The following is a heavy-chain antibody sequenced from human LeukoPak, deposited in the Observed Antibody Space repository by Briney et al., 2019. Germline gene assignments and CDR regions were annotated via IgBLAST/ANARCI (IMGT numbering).Heavy chain of an antibody. CDR1: GGTFSSYA. CDR2: ISAYNGNT. D-gene: IGHD1-26*01. V-gene: IGHV1-18*01. CDR3: ARDEPVYSGSYRNWFDP. J-gene: IGHJ5*02. Sequence: GASVKVSCKASGGTFSSYAISWVRQAPGQGLEWMGWISAYNGNTNYAQKLQGRVTMTTDTSTSTAYMELRSLRSDDTAVYYCARDEPVYSGSYRNWFDPWGQGTLVTVSS.